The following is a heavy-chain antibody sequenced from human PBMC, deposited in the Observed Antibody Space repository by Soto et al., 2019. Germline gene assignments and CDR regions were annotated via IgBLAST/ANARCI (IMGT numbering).Heavy chain of an antibody. CDR2: INHSGST. J-gene: IGHJ6*02. Sequence: SETLSLTCAVYGGSFSGYYWTWIRQPPGTGLEWIGEINHSGSTNYNPSLKSRVTKSVDTSKNQFSLKLSSVTAADTAVYYCAGGGGWLPGYYGMDVWGQGTTVTVS. V-gene: IGHV4-34*01. CDR3: AGGGGWLPGYYGMDV. D-gene: IGHD5-12*01. CDR1: GGSFSGYY.